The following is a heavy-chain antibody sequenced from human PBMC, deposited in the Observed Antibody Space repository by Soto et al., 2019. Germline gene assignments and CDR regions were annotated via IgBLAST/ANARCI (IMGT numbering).Heavy chain of an antibody. Sequence: WWCVRLSCAAAVCTFSCCGMHWIRKDPGRGLEWVSDIGTAGDTSYRGSVKGRFTISREKANNSLYLQMNSLLAGDTAVYYCARGFGSLYYMDVWGKGTTVTVSS. CDR2: IGTAGDT. CDR1: VCTFSCCG. D-gene: IGHD3-10*01. V-gene: IGHV3-13*01. CDR3: ARGFGSLYYMDV. J-gene: IGHJ6*03.